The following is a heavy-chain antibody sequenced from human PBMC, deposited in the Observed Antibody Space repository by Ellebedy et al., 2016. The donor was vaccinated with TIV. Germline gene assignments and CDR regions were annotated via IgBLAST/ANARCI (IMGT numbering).Heavy chain of an antibody. J-gene: IGHJ4*02. CDR1: GFTFTTYW. V-gene: IGHV3-74*01. D-gene: IGHD1-26*01. CDR2: INVDGSNT. CDR3: TRDLVGATSDF. Sequence: PGGSLRLSCAASGFTFTTYWMHWVREAPGKGLVWVSRINVDGSNTNYADSVKGRFTISRDNAKNMVYLQMNSLRAEDSAFYHCTRDLVGATSDFWGQGTLVTVSA.